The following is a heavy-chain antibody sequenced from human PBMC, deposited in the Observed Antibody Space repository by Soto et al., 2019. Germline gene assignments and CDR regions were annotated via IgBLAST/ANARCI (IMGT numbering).Heavy chain of an antibody. V-gene: IGHV4-39*01. J-gene: IGHJ5*02. Sequence: SETLSLTCTVYGGSISSSSYYWGWIRQPPGKGLEWIGSIYYSGSTYYNPSLKSRVTISVDTSKNQFSLKLSSVTAADTAVYYCAGDYYDSRRYWFDPWGQGTLVTVSS. CDR2: IYYSGST. CDR1: GGSISSSSYY. D-gene: IGHD3-22*01. CDR3: AGDYYDSRRYWFDP.